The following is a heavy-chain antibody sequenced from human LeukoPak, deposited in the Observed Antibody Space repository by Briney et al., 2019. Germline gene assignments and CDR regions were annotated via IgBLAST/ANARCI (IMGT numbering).Heavy chain of an antibody. V-gene: IGHV3-74*01. CDR3: ARFDFWSGYDY. CDR2: INSEGSSR. CDR1: GFTFSSYW. J-gene: IGHJ4*02. Sequence: PGGPLRLSCGGSGFTFSSYWMHWVRQAPGKGLVWVSRINSEGSSRSYADSVKGRFTISRDNAKNTLYLQMNSLRAEDTAVYYCARFDFWSGYDYWGQGTLVTVSS. D-gene: IGHD3-3*01.